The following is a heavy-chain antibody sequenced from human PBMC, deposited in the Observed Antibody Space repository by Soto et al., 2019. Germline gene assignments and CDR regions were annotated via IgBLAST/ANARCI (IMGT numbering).Heavy chain of an antibody. J-gene: IGHJ4*02. CDR3: ATMGTPATGLYYFDY. D-gene: IGHD1-7*01. CDR1: GGSSSSGGYS. V-gene: IGHV4-30-2*01. Sequence: PSETLSHTCAVSGGSSSSGGYSWSWIRQPPGKGLEWIGYIYHSGSTYYNPSLKSRVTISVDRSKNQFSLKLSSVTAADTAVYYCATMGTPATGLYYFDYWGQGTLVTVSS. CDR2: IYHSGST.